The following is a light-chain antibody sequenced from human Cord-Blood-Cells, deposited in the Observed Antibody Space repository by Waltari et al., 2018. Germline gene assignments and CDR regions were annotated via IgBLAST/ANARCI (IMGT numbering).Light chain of an antibody. CDR3: QQYYSTPYT. CDR2: WAA. V-gene: IGKV4-1*01. CDR1: LSVLYSSNNKNY. J-gene: IGKJ2*01. Sequence: DIVMTQSPDSLAVSLGERATINCKSSLSVLYSSNNKNYLAWYQHKPGQPPKLLIYWAATRESGVPDRFSGSGSGTDFTLTISSLQAEDVAVYYCQQYYSTPYTFGQGTKLEIK.